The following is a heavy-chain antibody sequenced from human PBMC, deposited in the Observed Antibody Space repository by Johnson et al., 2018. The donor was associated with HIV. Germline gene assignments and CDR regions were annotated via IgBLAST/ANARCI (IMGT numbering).Heavy chain of an antibody. CDR3: ARDIMADTALDPGFAFDI. CDR2: IDTAVNT. V-gene: IGHV3-9*01. J-gene: IGHJ3*02. CDR1: GFTFDDYA. Sequence: VQLVESGGGVVQPGRYLRLSCAASGFTFDDYAMHWVRQAPGKGLEWVSGIDTAVNTYYLGSVKGRFTISRENAKNSLYLQMNSLRAEDTAVYYCARDIMADTALDPGFAFDIWGQGTMVTVSS. D-gene: IGHD5-18*01.